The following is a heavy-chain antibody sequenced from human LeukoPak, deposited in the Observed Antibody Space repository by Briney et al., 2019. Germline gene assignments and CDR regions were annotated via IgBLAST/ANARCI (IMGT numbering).Heavy chain of an antibody. Sequence: PSETLSLTCTVSGGSISSYYWSWIRQPPGKGLEWIGYIYYSGSTNYNPSLKSRVTISVDTSKNQFSLKLSSVTAADTAVYYCARAPTYCSSTSCYIRFDYWGQGTLVTVSS. V-gene: IGHV4-59*01. J-gene: IGHJ4*02. D-gene: IGHD2-2*02. CDR3: ARAPTYCSSTSCYIRFDY. CDR2: IYYSGST. CDR1: GGSISSYY.